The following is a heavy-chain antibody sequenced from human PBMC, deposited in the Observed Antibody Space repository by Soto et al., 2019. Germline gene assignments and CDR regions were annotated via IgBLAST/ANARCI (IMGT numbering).Heavy chain of an antibody. D-gene: IGHD3-3*01. CDR2: ISGSGGST. Sequence: GGSLRLSCAASGFTFSSYAMSWVRQASGKGLEWVSAISGSGGSTYYADSVKGRFTISRDNSKNTLYLQMNSLRAEDTAVYYCANDRWSGSGYFDYWGQGTLVTVSS. CDR3: ANDRWSGSGYFDY. CDR1: GFTFSSYA. V-gene: IGHV3-23*01. J-gene: IGHJ4*02.